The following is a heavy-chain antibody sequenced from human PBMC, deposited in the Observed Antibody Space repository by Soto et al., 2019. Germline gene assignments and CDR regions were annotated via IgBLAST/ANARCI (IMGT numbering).Heavy chain of an antibody. Sequence: EVYLVESGGGLVQPGWSLRLTCVASKYAFSSYSMNWVRQAPGKGLEWISHISDTSRAIYYADSVKGRFTISRDNAKNLLFLQMNSLRAEDTAVYYCARDLRYDFWTGFAPTGYWGQGTLVTVSS. CDR3: ARDLRYDFWTGFAPTGY. D-gene: IGHD3-3*01. CDR2: ISDTSRAI. V-gene: IGHV3-48*04. CDR1: KYAFSSYS. J-gene: IGHJ4*02.